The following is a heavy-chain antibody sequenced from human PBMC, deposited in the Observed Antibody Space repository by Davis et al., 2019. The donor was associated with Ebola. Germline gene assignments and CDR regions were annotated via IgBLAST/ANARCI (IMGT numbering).Heavy chain of an antibody. Sequence: GESLKISCAASGFTFSSYAMSWVRQAPGKGLEWVSAISGSGGSTYYADSVKGRFTISRDNSKNTLYLQMNSLRAEDTAVYYCAKHPGAMTTVVSWDFDYWGQGTLVTVSS. J-gene: IGHJ4*02. V-gene: IGHV3-23*01. D-gene: IGHD4-23*01. CDR1: GFTFSSYA. CDR3: AKHPGAMTTVVSWDFDY. CDR2: ISGSGGST.